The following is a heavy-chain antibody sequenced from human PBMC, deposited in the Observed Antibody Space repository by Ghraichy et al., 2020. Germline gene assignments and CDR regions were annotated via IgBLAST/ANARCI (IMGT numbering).Heavy chain of an antibody. D-gene: IGHD3-22*01. J-gene: IGHJ4*02. V-gene: IGHV3-7*01. CDR1: GFTFSNYW. CDR3: ARDLEISYYDSRGYYGY. Sequence: GGSLRLSCAASGFTFSNYWMAWVCQAPGKGLEWVANIKQDGSEKFYVDSVKGRFTISRDNAKKSLYLHMNSLRAEDTAVYYCARDLEISYYDSRGYYGYWGQGSLVTVSS. CDR2: IKQDGSEK.